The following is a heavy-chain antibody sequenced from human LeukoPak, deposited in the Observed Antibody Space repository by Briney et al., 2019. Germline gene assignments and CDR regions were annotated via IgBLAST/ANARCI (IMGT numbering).Heavy chain of an antibody. V-gene: IGHV1-69*13. CDR3: ARECPSGGFDY. J-gene: IGHJ4*02. Sequence: GASVKVSCKASGGTFSIYDISWVRPAPGQGLERMGGIIPIFGTANYAQKFQGRVTITADESTSTAYMELSSLRSEDTAVYYCARECPSGGFDYSGQGTLVTVSS. D-gene: IGHD1-26*01. CDR2: IIPIFGTA. CDR1: GGTFSIYD.